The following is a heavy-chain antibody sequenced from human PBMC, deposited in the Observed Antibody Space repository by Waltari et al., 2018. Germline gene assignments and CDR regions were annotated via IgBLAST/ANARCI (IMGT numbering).Heavy chain of an antibody. Sequence: QVQLVQSGAEVKKPGSSVKVSCKASGGTFSSYAISWVRQAPGQGLEWMGGVIPIFATANDAQKFQGRVTITADESTSTAYMELGSLRSEATAVYYCARDTSSTVTSFVYYGMYVWGQGTTVTVSS. CDR1: GGTFSSYA. CDR2: VIPIFATA. V-gene: IGHV1-69*01. CDR3: ARDTSSTVTSFVYYGMYV. D-gene: IGHD4-17*01. J-gene: IGHJ6*02.